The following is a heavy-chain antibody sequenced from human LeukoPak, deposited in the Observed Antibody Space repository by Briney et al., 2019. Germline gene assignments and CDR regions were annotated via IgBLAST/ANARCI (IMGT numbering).Heavy chain of an antibody. D-gene: IGHD6-6*01. CDR3: ARDGTAASLYFDL. CDR1: GFTFTDYW. V-gene: IGHV3-7*01. CDR2: IRQDGSEK. Sequence: GGSLRLSCEVSGFTFTDYWMNWVRQAPGKGPEWVASIRQDGSEKTYVDSVKGRFTISRDNTKNSLSLQLNGLRAEDTAVYYCARDGTAASLYFDLWGQGTLVTVFS. J-gene: IGHJ4*01.